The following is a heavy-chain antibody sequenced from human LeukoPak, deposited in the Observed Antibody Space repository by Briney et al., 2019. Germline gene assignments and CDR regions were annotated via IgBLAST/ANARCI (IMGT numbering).Heavy chain of an antibody. CDR3: ARGDYYGSQNYTFDI. V-gene: IGHV3-48*03. CDR2: ISGRGDTI. Sequence: GGSLRLSCAASGFTFRVYEMQWVRQAPGKGLEWVSYISGRGDTIYYADSVKGRFTISRDNARNSLYLQMNSLRSEDTALYYCARGDYYGSQNYTFDIWGQGTMVTVS. J-gene: IGHJ3*02. CDR1: GFTFRVYE. D-gene: IGHD3-10*01.